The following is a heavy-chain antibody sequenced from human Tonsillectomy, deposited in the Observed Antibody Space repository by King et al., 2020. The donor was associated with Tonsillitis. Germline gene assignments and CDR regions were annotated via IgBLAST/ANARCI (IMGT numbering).Heavy chain of an antibody. V-gene: IGHV3-30*18. Sequence: VQLVESGGGVVQPGRSLRLSCAASGFTFSSYGMHWVRQAPGKGLEWVAVISYDGSNKYYADSVKGRFTISRDNSKNTLYLQMNSLRAEDTAVYYCAKPDAIAVAGTVVGYYYYGMDVWGQGTTVTVSS. CDR3: AKPDAIAVAGTVVGYYYYGMDV. CDR1: GFTFSSYG. CDR2: ISYDGSNK. D-gene: IGHD6-19*01. J-gene: IGHJ6*02.